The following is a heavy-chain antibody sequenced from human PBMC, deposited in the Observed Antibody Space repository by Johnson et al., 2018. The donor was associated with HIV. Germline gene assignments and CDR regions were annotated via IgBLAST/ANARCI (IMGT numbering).Heavy chain of an antibody. CDR1: GFTFSSYG. CDR2: IRNDGSKK. CDR3: AREGGDCSSTSCYQDAFDI. D-gene: IGHD2-2*01. Sequence: QVQLVESGGGVAQPGGSLRLSCVASGFTFSSYGMHWVRQAPGKGLEWVAFIRNDGSKKYYADSVKGRFTISRDNAKNTLYLQMNSLRAEDTAVYYCAREGGDCSSTSCYQDAFDIWGQGTMVTVSS. V-gene: IGHV3-30*02. J-gene: IGHJ3*02.